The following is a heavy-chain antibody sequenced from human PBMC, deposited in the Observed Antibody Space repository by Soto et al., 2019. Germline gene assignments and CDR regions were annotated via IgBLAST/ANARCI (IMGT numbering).Heavy chain of an antibody. V-gene: IGHV4-39*01. CDR1: GGAISSSTYY. CDR3: ARQSVADWGHFDY. Sequence: SETLSLTCTVSGGAISSSTYYWGWVRQPPGKGLEWIGTIYYSGSTYYNPSLQSRVTISGDTSKNQFSLMLYSVTAADTAVYYCARQSVADWGHFDYWGQGTMVTVSS. CDR2: IYYSGST. J-gene: IGHJ4*02. D-gene: IGHD3-9*01.